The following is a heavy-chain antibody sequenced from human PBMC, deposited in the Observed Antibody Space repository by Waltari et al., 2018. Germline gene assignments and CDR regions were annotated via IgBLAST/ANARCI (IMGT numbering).Heavy chain of an antibody. Sequence: LVESGGALVRPGGSLSLSCSASGFNLRSYWMSWVRQAPGKGLEWVANINYDGSAQWYEDSVSGRLIVSRDNAKNSLYLEMKNVRVDDTAVYYCARGSAYYVRVWDLWGPGTLVTVSS. CDR3: ARGSAYYVRVWDL. CDR2: INYDGSAQ. J-gene: IGHJ4*02. D-gene: IGHD3-16*01. V-gene: IGHV3-7*03. CDR1: GFNLRSYW.